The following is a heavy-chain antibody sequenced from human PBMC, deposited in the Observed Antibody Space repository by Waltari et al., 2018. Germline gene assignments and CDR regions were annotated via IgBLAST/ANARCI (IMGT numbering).Heavy chain of an antibody. CDR1: GGSISNHF. CDR2: ISYSGST. V-gene: IGHV4-59*11. CDR3: ARGEEGIADY. Sequence: QVQLQESGPGLVRSSETLSLTCTVSGGSISNHFWTWIRQPPGKGLEWIGYISYSGSTNYNPSLKSRVTISVDTSKNQFSLKLSSVTAADTAVYYCARGEEGIADYWGQGTLVTVSS. D-gene: IGHD1-26*01. J-gene: IGHJ4*02.